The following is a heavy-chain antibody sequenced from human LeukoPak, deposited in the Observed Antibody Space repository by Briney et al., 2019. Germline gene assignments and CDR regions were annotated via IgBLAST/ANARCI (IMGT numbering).Heavy chain of an antibody. D-gene: IGHD3-10*01. CDR2: INAGNGNT. CDR1: GYTFTSYA. J-gene: IGHJ4*02. Sequence: ASVKVSCKASGYTFTSYAMHWVRQAPGQRLEWMGWINAGNGNTKYSQEFQGRVTMTRDMSTSTVYMELSSLRSEDTAVYYCARLLPPWGSGSPPRGFDYWGQGTLITVSS. V-gene: IGHV1-3*03. CDR3: ARLLPPWGSGSPPRGFDY.